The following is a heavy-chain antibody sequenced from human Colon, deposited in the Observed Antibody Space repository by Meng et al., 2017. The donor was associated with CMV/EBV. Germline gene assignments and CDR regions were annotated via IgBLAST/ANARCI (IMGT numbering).Heavy chain of an antibody. V-gene: IGHV2-5*02. CDR1: GFSLRTPEVG. J-gene: IGHJ4*02. CDR2: IYWDDDN. Sequence: QITLKASGPTLVKPTQTITLTCTFSGFSLRTPEVGVHWIRQPPGKALEWLALIYWDDDNQFRPSLKNRITITKDTSKNQVVLTMTNMDPVDTATYYCAHGRGWLTDYWGQGTLVTVSS. D-gene: IGHD6-19*01. CDR3: AHGRGWLTDY.